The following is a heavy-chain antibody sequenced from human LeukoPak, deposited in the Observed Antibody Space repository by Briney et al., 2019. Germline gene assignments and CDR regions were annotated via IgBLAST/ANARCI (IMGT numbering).Heavy chain of an antibody. J-gene: IGHJ5*02. V-gene: IGHV3-21*01. D-gene: IGHD2-15*01. CDR3: ARDIGLGVLDGSCWFDP. Sequence: GGSLRLSCAASGFTFGSYSMNWVRQAPGKGLEWVSSISSSSSYIYYADPVKGRFTISRDNAKNSLYLQMDSLRAEDTAVYYCARDIGLGVLDGSCWFDPWGQGTLVTVSS. CDR1: GFTFGSYS. CDR2: ISSSSSYI.